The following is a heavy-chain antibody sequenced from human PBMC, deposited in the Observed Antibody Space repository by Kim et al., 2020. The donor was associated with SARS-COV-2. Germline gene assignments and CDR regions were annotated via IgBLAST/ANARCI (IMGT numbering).Heavy chain of an antibody. CDR2: IDPSDSYT. V-gene: IGHV5-10-1*01. Sequence: GESLKISCKGSGYSFTSYWISWVRQMPGKGLEWMGRIDPSDSYTNYSPSFQGHVTISADKSISTAYLQWSSLKASDTAMYYCARQDYYGSGSLTPVDHWGERTLLTVSS. CDR3: ARQDYYGSGSLTPVDH. D-gene: IGHD3-10*01. J-gene: IGHJ4*02. CDR1: GYSFTSYW.